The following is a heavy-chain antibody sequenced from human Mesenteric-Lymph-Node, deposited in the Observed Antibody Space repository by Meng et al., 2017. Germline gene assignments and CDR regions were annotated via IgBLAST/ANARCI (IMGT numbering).Heavy chain of an antibody. CDR1: GATFSSYA. CDR2: IIPILGIA. J-gene: IGHJ4*02. V-gene: IGHV1-69*09. Sequence: QVRLVLSVVVVKKPGSHVKVLCKASGATFSSYAISWFRQAPGQGLEWMGGIIPILGIANYAQKFQGRVTITADKSTSTAYMELSSLRSEDTAVYYCARDYDDSSSYLIFDYWGQGTLVTVSS. D-gene: IGHD6-6*01. CDR3: ARDYDDSSSYLIFDY.